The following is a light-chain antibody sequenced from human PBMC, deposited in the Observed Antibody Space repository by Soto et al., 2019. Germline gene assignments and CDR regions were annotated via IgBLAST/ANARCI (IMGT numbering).Light chain of an antibody. Sequence: DVQMTQSPSSVSASVGDRVTITCRASHDISRWLTWYQVRPGKAPKALIYAAASLQSGVPSRFSGSGSGTEYTLTISSLQTEDFATYYCQQATGFPPTFGQGTKSGYQT. CDR1: HDISRW. V-gene: IGKV1-12*01. J-gene: IGKJ1*01. CDR2: AAA. CDR3: QQATGFPPT.